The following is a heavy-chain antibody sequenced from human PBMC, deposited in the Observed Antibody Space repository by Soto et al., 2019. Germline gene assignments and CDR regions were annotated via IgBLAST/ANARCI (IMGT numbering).Heavy chain of an antibody. CDR1: GYTFTSYG. Sequence: ASVKVSCKASGYTFTSYGISWVRQAPGQGLEWMGWISAYNGNTNYAQKLQGRVTMTTDTSTSKAYMGLRSLRSDDTAVYYFALDQLVMVVVVAAEILAFDIWGQGTVVTVSS. J-gene: IGHJ3*02. D-gene: IGHD2-15*01. CDR3: ALDQLVMVVVVAAEILAFDI. CDR2: ISAYNGNT. V-gene: IGHV1-18*01.